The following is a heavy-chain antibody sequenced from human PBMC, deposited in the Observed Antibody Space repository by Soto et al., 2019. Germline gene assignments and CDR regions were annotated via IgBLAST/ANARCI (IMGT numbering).Heavy chain of an antibody. CDR1: GGTFSSYT. V-gene: IGHV1-69*08. D-gene: IGHD3-3*01. Sequence: GASVKVSCKASGGTFSSYTSSWVRQAPGQGLEWMGRINPILGRTNYAQKFQGRVTITADKSTSTAYMELSSLRSEDTAVYYCAREFPYLSYYDFWSGSRVGMDVWGQGTTVTVSS. J-gene: IGHJ6*02. CDR3: AREFPYLSYYDFWSGSRVGMDV. CDR2: INPILGRT.